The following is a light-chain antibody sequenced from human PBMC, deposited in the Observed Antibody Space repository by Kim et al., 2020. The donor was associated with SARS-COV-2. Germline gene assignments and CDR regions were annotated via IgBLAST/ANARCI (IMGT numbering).Light chain of an antibody. CDR2: WAS. Sequence: ASINCRSRQSLLYRSSNKNFLSWYQLKPGQPPRLLIYWASTREAGVPDRFSGGGSGTEFPLTISSLQAEDVAVYYCQQYYAIPRTFGQGTKVDIK. J-gene: IGKJ1*01. V-gene: IGKV4-1*01. CDR1: QSLLYRSSNKNF. CDR3: QQYYAIPRT.